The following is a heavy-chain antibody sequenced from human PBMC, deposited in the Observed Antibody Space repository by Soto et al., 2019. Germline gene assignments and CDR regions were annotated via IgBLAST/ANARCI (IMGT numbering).Heavy chain of an antibody. D-gene: IGHD2-2*01. J-gene: IGHJ6*02. CDR2: ISWNSGSI. V-gene: IGHV3-9*01. CDR3: AKDTSQLLWKDYYYGMDV. CDR1: GFTFDDYA. Sequence: ESGGGLVQPGRSLRLSCAASGFTFDDYAMHWVRQAPGKGLEWVSGISWNSGSIGYADSVKGRFTISRDNAKNSLYLQMNSLRAEDTALYYCAKDTSQLLWKDYYYGMDVWGQGTTVTVSS.